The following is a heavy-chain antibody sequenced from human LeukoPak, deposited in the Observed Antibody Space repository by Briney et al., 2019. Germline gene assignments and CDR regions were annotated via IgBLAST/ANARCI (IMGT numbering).Heavy chain of an antibody. Sequence: SETLSLTCTVSGGSISSSSYYWGWIRQPPGKGLQWIGSIYYSGSTYYNPSLKSRVTISVDTSKNQFSLKLSSVTAADTAVYYCASCYYDSSGYSNWFDPWGQGTLVTVSS. CDR2: IYYSGST. D-gene: IGHD3-22*01. V-gene: IGHV4-39*01. CDR3: ASCYYDSSGYSNWFDP. CDR1: GGSISSSSYY. J-gene: IGHJ5*02.